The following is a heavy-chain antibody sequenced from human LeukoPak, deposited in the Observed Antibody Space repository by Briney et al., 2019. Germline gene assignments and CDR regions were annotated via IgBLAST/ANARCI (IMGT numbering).Heavy chain of an antibody. CDR3: ARGITYYYDSSGYYYYYYYMDV. Sequence: ASVKVSCKASGYTFTSYGISWVRQAPGQGLEWMGWISAYNGNTNYAQKLQGRVTMTTDTSTSTAYMELRSLRSDDTAVYYCARGITYYYDSSGYYYYYYYMDVWGKGTTVTISS. CDR1: GYTFTSYG. CDR2: ISAYNGNT. J-gene: IGHJ6*03. D-gene: IGHD3-22*01. V-gene: IGHV1-18*01.